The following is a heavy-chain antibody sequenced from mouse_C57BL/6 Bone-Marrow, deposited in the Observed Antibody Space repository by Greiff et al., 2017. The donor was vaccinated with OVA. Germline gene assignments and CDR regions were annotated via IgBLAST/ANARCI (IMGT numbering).Heavy chain of an antibody. D-gene: IGHD2-4*01. CDR1: GYTFTSYW. CDR2: IDPSDSYT. Sequence: QVQLKQPGAELVMPGASVKLSCKASGYTFTSYWMHWVKQRPGQGLEWIGEIDPSDSYTTYHQNFKGKSTLTVDKSSSTAYMQLSSLTSEDSAVYYCAREGNYDYNFDYWGQGTTLTVSS. J-gene: IGHJ2*01. CDR3: AREGNYDYNFDY. V-gene: IGHV1-69*01.